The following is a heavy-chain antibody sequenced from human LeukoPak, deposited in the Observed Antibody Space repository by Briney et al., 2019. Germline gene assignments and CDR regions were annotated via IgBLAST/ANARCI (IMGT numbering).Heavy chain of an antibody. Sequence: PSETLSLTCTVSGGSISSSSYYWGWIRQPPGKGLEWIGSIYYSGSTYYNPSLKSRVTISVDTSKNQFSLKLSSVTAADTAVYYCARFVFEYSSSPQDAFDIWGQGTMVTVSS. CDR3: ARFVFEYSSSPQDAFDI. V-gene: IGHV4-39*01. J-gene: IGHJ3*02. CDR2: IYYSGST. D-gene: IGHD6-6*01. CDR1: GGSISSSSYY.